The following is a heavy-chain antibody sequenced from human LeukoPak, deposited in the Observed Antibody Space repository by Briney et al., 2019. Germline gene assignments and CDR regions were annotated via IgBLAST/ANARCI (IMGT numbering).Heavy chain of an antibody. CDR2: IYYSGST. J-gene: IGHJ5*02. D-gene: IGHD2-2*01. Sequence: PSETPSLTCTVSGGSISSHYWSWIRQPPGKGLEWIGYIYYSGSTNYNPSLKSRVTISVDTSKNQFSLKLSSVTAADTAVYYCAREGGYCSSTSCYSNWFDPWGQGTLVTVSS. CDR1: GGSISSHY. V-gene: IGHV4-59*11. CDR3: AREGGYCSSTSCYSNWFDP.